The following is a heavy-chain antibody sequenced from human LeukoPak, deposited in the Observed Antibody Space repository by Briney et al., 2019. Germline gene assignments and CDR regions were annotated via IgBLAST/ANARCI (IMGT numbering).Heavy chain of an antibody. Sequence: SETLSLTCAVYGGSFSGYYWSWIRQPPGKGLEWIGEINHSGSTNYNPSLKSRVTISVDTSKNQFSLELSSVTAADTAVYYCARGRAYGAFDIWGQGTMVTVSS. J-gene: IGHJ3*02. D-gene: IGHD2-8*01. CDR2: INHSGST. V-gene: IGHV4-34*01. CDR1: GGSFSGYY. CDR3: ARGRAYGAFDI.